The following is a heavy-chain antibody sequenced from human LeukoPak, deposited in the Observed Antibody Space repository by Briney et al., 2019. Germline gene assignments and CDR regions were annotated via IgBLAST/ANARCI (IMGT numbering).Heavy chain of an antibody. CDR2: IKQDGSEK. CDR1: GFTFSSYW. CDR3: ASTLGRLGYCSGGNLCRDV. D-gene: IGHD2-15*01. V-gene: IGHV3-7*01. J-gene: IGHJ6*02. Sequence: GGSLRLSCAASGFTFSSYWMSWVRQAPRKGLEWVANIKQDGSEKYYVDSVKGRFTISRDNAKNSLYLQMNSLRAEDTAVYYCASTLGRLGYCSGGNLCRDVWGQGTTVTVSS.